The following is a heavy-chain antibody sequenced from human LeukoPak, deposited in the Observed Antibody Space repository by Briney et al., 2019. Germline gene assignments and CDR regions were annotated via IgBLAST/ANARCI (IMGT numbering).Heavy chain of an antibody. CDR1: GYTFTSYG. J-gene: IGHJ4*02. V-gene: IGHV1-18*01. Sequence: ASVKVSCKASGYTFTSYGISWVRQAPGQGLEWMGWISAYNGNTNYAQKLQGRVTITTDTSTSAAYMELGSLRSDGTAVYYCARDSDLGWAVAVTAPFDYWGQGTLVTVSS. CDR3: ARDSDLGWAVAVTAPFDY. CDR2: ISAYNGNT. D-gene: IGHD6-19*01.